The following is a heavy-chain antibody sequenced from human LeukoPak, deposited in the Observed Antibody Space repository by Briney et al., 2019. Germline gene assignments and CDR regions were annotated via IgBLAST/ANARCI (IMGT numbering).Heavy chain of an antibody. CDR1: AYSISSGYY. J-gene: IGHJ5*02. V-gene: IGHV4-38-2*02. D-gene: IGHD3-22*01. CDR3: ARDRVVSSEGTYWFDP. CDR2: IYYSGST. Sequence: SETLSLTCAVSAYSISSGYYWGWIRQPPGKGLEWIGTIYYSGSTYYNPSLRSRVTISVDSSKNQFSLKLSSVTAADTALYYCARDRVVSSEGTYWFDPWGQGTLVTVSS.